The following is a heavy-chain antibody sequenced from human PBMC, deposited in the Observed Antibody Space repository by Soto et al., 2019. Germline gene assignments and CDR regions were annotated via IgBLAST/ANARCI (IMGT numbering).Heavy chain of an antibody. CDR1: GGSISSSSYY. Sequence: QLQLQESGPGLVKPSETLSLTCTVSGGSISSSSYYWGWIRQPPGKGLEWIGSIYYSGSTYYNPSLKIRVPISVDTSKDQFSLKLSSVTAADTAVYYCARVDIVVVVAATYNWFDPWGQGTLVTVSS. D-gene: IGHD2-15*01. V-gene: IGHV4-39*01. CDR3: ARVDIVVVVAATYNWFDP. J-gene: IGHJ5*02. CDR2: IYYSGST.